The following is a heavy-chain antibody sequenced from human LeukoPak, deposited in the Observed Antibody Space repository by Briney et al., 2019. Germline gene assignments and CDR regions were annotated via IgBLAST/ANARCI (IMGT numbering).Heavy chain of an antibody. Sequence: ASVKVSCKASGYTFTSYDINWVRQATGQGLEWMGWMNPNSGNTGYAQKFQGRVTMTRNTSISTAYMELSSLRSEDTAVYYCARNRILWFGELGYYYGMDVWGQGTTVTVSS. CDR1: GYTFTSYD. J-gene: IGHJ6*02. D-gene: IGHD3-10*01. CDR3: ARNRILWFGELGYYYGMDV. CDR2: MNPNSGNT. V-gene: IGHV1-8*01.